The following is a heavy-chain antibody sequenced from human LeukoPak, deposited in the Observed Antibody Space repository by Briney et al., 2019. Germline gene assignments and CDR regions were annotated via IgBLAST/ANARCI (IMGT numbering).Heavy chain of an antibody. V-gene: IGHV3-53*01. D-gene: IGHD1-26*01. CDR1: GFIVSSNY. Sequence: GGSLRLSCAAPGFIVSSNYMTWVRPAPGEGLEWVSGIYSAGGTSYADSVKGRFAISRDNSKNTLYLQMNSLRAGDTAVYYCLTLSSRTGPVGWGQGTLVTVSS. CDR3: LTLSSRTGPVG. J-gene: IGHJ4*02. CDR2: IYSAGGT.